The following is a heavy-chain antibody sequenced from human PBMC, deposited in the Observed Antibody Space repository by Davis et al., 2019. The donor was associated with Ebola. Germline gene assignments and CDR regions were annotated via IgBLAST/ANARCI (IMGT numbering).Heavy chain of an antibody. Sequence: PGGSLRLSCTVSGGSISSYYWSWIRQPPGKGLEWIGYIYYSGSTNYNPSLKSRVTISVDTSKNQFSLKLSSVTAADTAVYYCARDSRAYNGYYYYMDVWGKGTTVTVSS. D-gene: IGHD2-8*01. V-gene: IGHV4-59*01. J-gene: IGHJ6*03. CDR2: IYYSGST. CDR3: ARDSRAYNGYYYYMDV. CDR1: GGSISSYY.